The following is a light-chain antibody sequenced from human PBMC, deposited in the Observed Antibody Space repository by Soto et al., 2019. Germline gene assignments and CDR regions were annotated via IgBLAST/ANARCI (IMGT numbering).Light chain of an antibody. J-gene: IGLJ1*01. CDR1: SSDVGGYNY. V-gene: IGLV2-8*01. CDR2: EVN. CDR3: SLYAGSSNSV. Sequence: QSALTQPPSASGSPGQSVTISCTGTSSDVGGYNYVSWYQQHPGKAPKLMIYEVNKRPSGVPDRFSGSKSGNTASLTVSGLQAEDEADYYCSLYAGSSNSVFGTGTKLTVL.